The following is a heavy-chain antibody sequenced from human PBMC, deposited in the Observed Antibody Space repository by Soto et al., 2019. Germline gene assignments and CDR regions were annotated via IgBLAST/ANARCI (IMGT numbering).Heavy chain of an antibody. CDR2: IWHDGNNR. CDR3: ARDRELGRSSPYFDF. Sequence: HPGGSLRLSCAASGFSFSAYGVHWVRQAPGKGLEWVAVIWHDGNNRRYGDSVRGRFTVSSDNSKNTVYLQMDSLRVEDTAMYYCARDRELGRSSPYFDFWGQGTLVTVSS. CDR1: GFSFSAYG. D-gene: IGHD6-6*01. J-gene: IGHJ4*02. V-gene: IGHV3-33*01.